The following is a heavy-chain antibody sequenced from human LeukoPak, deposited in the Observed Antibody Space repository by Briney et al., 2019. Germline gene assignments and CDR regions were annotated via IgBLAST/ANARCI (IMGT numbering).Heavy chain of an antibody. CDR3: ARDRISINALDM. V-gene: IGHV4-59*11. D-gene: IGHD1-14*01. Sequence: SETLSLTCTVCGASISGHYLTWLRQPPGKGLEWIGYISHIGSTNYNPSLKSRVTISVDTSKNQFSLKLTSVTAADAAVYYCARDRISINALDMWGQGTMVTVSS. CDR1: GASISGHY. J-gene: IGHJ3*02. CDR2: ISHIGST.